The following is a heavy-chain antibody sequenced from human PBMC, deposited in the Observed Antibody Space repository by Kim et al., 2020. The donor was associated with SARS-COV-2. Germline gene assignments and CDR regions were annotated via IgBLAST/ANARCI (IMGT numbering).Heavy chain of an antibody. CDR2: IYYSGST. CDR1: GCSISSSSYY. D-gene: IGHD2-2*01. V-gene: IGHV4-39*01. Sequence: SETLSLTCTVSGCSISSSSYYWGWIRQPPGKGLEWIGSIYYSGSTYYNPSLKSRVTISVDTSKNQFTLKLSSVTAADTAVYYCARLGTQIYVVVPAALYYFDYWGQGTLVTVSS. CDR3: ARLGTQIYVVVPAALYYFDY. J-gene: IGHJ4*02.